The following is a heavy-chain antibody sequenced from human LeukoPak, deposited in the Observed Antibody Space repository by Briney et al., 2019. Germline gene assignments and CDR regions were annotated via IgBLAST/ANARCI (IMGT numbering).Heavy chain of an antibody. V-gene: IGHV3-33*08. CDR3: AREDSSAWHAAY. CDR1: GFTFSSYW. CDR2: IWYDGSKK. J-gene: IGHJ4*02. Sequence: GGSLRLSCVASGFTFSSYWMHWVRQAPGKGLEWVAVIWYDGSKKYYADSVKGRFTISRDDSKNTLYLQMSSLRAEDTAVYYCAREDSSAWHAAYWGQGTLVTVSS. D-gene: IGHD6-19*01.